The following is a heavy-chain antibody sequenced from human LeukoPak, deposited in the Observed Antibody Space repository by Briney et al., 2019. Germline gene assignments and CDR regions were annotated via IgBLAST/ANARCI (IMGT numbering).Heavy chain of an antibody. J-gene: IGHJ4*02. CDR2: IYYSGST. V-gene: IGHV4-39*01. D-gene: IGHD5-12*01. CDR3: AGASWPIYYFDY. CDR1: GGSILNINYY. Sequence: SETLSLTCSVSGGSILNINYYWGWIRQPPGKGLEWIGSIYYSGSTYCNPSLKSRVIISVDTSNNQFSLKLSSVTAADTAVYYCAGASWPIYYFDYWGQGPLVTVSS.